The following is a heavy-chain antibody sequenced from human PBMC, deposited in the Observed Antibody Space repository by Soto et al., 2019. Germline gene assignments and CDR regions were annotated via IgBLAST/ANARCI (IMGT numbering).Heavy chain of an antibody. V-gene: IGHV1-46*01. D-gene: IGHD3-3*01. CDR2: INPSGDST. CDR3: ARDRRTIFGVVIISYYYYGMDV. CDR1: GYTFTSYY. Sequence: ASVKVSCKASGYTFTSYYMHWVRQAPGQGLEWMGIINPSGDSTSYAQKFQGRVTMTRDTSTSTVHMELSSLRSEDTAVYYCARDRRTIFGVVIISYYYYGMDVWGQGTTVTVSS. J-gene: IGHJ6*02.